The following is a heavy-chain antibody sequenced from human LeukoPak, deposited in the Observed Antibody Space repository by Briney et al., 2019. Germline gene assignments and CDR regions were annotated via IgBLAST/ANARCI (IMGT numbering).Heavy chain of an antibody. CDR3: ARDAGAAAGPEYYSDY. D-gene: IGHD6-13*01. V-gene: IGHV4-34*01. CDR2: INHSGNS. J-gene: IGHJ4*02. Sequence: PSETLSLTCAVYGGSFSGYYWSWIRQSPGKGLEWIGEINHSGNSKYNPSLKSRVTISPDTSKNQFSLKVSSVTAADTAVYYCARDAGAAAGPEYYSDYWGRGTLVTVSS. CDR1: GGSFSGYY.